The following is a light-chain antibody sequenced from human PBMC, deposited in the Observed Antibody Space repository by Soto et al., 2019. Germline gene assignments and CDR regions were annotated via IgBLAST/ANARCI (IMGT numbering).Light chain of an antibody. CDR3: SSYTSSSTYV. Sequence: QSALAQPASVSWSPGQSITISCTGTISDVGGYNYVSWYQQHPGKAPKLIIYEVSNRPSGVSNRFSGSKSGNTASLTISGIQAEDEADYYCSSYTSSSTYVFGTGTKVTAL. J-gene: IGLJ1*01. CDR1: ISDVGGYNY. CDR2: EVS. V-gene: IGLV2-14*01.